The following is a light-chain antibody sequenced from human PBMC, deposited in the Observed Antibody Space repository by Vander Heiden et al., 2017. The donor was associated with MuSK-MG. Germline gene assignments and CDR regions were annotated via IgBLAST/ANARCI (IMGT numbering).Light chain of an antibody. CDR1: AVTKQY. CDR3: QSADSSGTYV. V-gene: IGLV3-25*03. CDR2: QDS. Sequence: SYELTQPPSGSVSPGKTARITCSGDAVTKQYAYWYQQKPGQAPVLVIYQDSGRPAGIPERFSGSCSGTTVTVPISGIQAEDEADYYCQSADSSGTYVFGTGTKVTVL. J-gene: IGLJ1*01.